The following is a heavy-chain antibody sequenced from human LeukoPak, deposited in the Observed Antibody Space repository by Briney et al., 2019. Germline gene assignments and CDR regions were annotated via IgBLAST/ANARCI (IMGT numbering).Heavy chain of an antibody. D-gene: IGHD4-23*01. V-gene: IGHV3-49*04. Sequence: GGSLRLSCTASGFTFGDYAMSWVRQAPGKGLEWVGFIRSKTYGRTTDYAASVKGRFTISRDDSESIAYLQMNSLKTEDTAVYYCARDDFYGGNSFDFWGPGTLVTVSS. CDR1: GFTFGDYA. J-gene: IGHJ4*02. CDR2: IRSKTYGRTT. CDR3: ARDDFYGGNSFDF.